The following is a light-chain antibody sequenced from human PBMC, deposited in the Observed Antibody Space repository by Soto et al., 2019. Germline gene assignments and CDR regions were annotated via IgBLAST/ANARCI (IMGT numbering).Light chain of an antibody. CDR3: QQRRNWLLT. CDR1: QSVSSY. J-gene: IGKJ4*01. V-gene: IGKV3-11*01. Sequence: EIVLTQSPATLSLSPGERATLSCRASQSVSSYLAWYQQKPGQAPRLLIYDASNRATGIPARFSGSGSGTDFTLTISSLEPEDFAVYYCQQRRNWLLTFGGGTKVDI. CDR2: DAS.